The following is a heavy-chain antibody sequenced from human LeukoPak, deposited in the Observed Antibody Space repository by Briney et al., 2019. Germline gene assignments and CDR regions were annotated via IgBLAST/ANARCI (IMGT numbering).Heavy chain of an antibody. J-gene: IGHJ4*02. CDR1: RGTFSSYA. CDR3: ARESKRYCSSTSCNDY. CDR2: IIPIFGTA. V-gene: IGHV1-69*13. D-gene: IGHD2-2*01. Sequence: ASVKVSCKASRGTFSSYAISWVRQAPGQGLEWMGGIIPIFGTANYAQKFQGRVTITADESTSTAYMELSSLRSEDTAVYYCARESKRYCSSTSCNDYWGQGTLVTVSS.